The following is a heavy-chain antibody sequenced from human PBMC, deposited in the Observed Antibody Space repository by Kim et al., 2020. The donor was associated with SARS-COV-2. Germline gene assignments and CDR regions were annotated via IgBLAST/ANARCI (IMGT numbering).Heavy chain of an antibody. Sequence: ADSVKGRFTISRDNSKNTLYLQMNSLRPEDTAVYYCARDTVRGSQYYFDYWGQGTLVTVSS. D-gene: IGHD3-10*01. V-gene: IGHV3-30*01. CDR3: ARDTVRGSQYYFDY. J-gene: IGHJ4*02.